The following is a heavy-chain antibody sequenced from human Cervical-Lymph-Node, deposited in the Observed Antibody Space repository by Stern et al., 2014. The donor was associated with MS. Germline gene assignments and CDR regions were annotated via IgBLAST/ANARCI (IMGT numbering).Heavy chain of an antibody. V-gene: IGHV3-33*01. D-gene: IGHD4-17*01. J-gene: IGHJ6*02. CDR3: ARDSRDYLNYYGLDV. CDR2: FWYEENKT. Sequence: VQLVESGGGVVQPGRSLRLACATSGFTFSYYGMAWVRQAPGKGLGGVATFWYEENKTYYTDSVKGRFTISRDTSKNTLYLQMDNLRAEDTAVYYCARDSRDYLNYYGLDVWGQGTTVTVS. CDR1: GFTFSYYG.